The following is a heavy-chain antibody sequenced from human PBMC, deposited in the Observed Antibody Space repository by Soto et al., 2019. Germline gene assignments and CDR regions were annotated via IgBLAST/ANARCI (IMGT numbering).Heavy chain of an antibody. CDR3: AKSLSAIPGDS. CDR1: GFTFSSYC. V-gene: IGHV3-7*05. CDR2: IKQDGSEK. D-gene: IGHD2-2*01. J-gene: IGHJ4*02. Sequence: EVQLVESGGGLVQSGGSLRLSCAASGFTFSSYCMSWVRQGPGKGPEWVANIKQDGSEKYYVDSVKGRFTISRDNAKNSLYLQMTSLRAEYTAVYHCAKSLSAIPGDSWGQGTLVTVSS.